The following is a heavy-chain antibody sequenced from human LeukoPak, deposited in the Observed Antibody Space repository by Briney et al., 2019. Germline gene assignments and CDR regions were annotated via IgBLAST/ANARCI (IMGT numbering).Heavy chain of an antibody. CDR3: AELGITMIGGV. J-gene: IGHJ6*04. CDR2: TKEDGGEK. V-gene: IGHV3-7*01. CDR1: GFTFSTYW. D-gene: IGHD3-10*02. Sequence: PGGSLRLSCAASGFTFSTYWMSWVRQAPGKRLEWVANTKEDGGEKYYVDSVKGRFTISRDNAKNSLYLQMNSLRAEDTAVYYCAELGITMIGGVWGKGTTVTISS.